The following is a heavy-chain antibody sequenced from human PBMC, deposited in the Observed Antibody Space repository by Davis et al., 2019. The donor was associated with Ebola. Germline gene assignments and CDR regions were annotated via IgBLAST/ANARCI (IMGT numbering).Heavy chain of an antibody. CDR2: IIPIFGTA. CDR1: GGTFSSYA. Sequence: SVKVSCKASGGTFSSYAISWVRQAPGQGLEWMGGIIPIFGTANYAQKFQGRVTITADESTSTAYMELSSLRSEDTAVYYCAREGLQRNWFDPWGQGTLVTVSS. CDR3: AREGLQRNWFDP. J-gene: IGHJ5*02. V-gene: IGHV1-69*13. D-gene: IGHD5-18*01.